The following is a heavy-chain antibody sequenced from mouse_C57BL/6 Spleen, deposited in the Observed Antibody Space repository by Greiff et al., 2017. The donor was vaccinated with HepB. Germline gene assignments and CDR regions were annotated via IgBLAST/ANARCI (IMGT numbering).Heavy chain of an antibody. D-gene: IGHD1-1*01. J-gene: IGHJ3*01. CDR3: ARSGDYYGSSYPWFAY. Sequence: VQLQQSGAELVKPGASVKISCKASGYAFSSYWMNWVKQRPGKGLEGIGQIYPGDGDTNYNGKFKGKATLTADKSSSTAYMQLSSLTSEDSAVYFCARSGDYYGSSYPWFAYWGQGTLVTVSA. CDR1: GYAFSSYW. V-gene: IGHV1-80*01. CDR2: IYPGDGDT.